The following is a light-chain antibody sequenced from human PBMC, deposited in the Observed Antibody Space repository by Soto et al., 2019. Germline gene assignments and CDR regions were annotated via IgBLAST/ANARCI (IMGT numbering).Light chain of an antibody. J-gene: IGKJ4*01. CDR1: QGIRNG. V-gene: IGKV1-17*01. CDR3: LRHNNYPLT. CDR2: AAS. Sequence: DIQMTQSPSSLSASLGDRVTITCRASQGIRNGLGWYQQKPGKAPKRLIYAASTLQSGVPSRFSGSGSGTEFTLTISSLQPEDFATYYCLRHNNYPLTFGGGTKVDIK.